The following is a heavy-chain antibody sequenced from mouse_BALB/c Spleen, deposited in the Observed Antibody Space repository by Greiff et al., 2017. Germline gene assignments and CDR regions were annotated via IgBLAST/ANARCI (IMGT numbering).Heavy chain of an antibody. D-gene: IGHD2-14*01. CDR1: GFSLTSYG. J-gene: IGHJ3*01. CDR2: IWAGGST. CDR3: ARDYYRYDGAWFAY. V-gene: IGHV2-9*02. Sequence: VQLQESGPGLVAPSQSLSITCTVSGFSLTSYGVHWVRQPPGKGLEWLGVIWAGGSTNYNSALMSRLSISKDNSKSQVFLKMNSLQTDDTAMYYCARDYYRYDGAWFAYWGQGTLVTVSA.